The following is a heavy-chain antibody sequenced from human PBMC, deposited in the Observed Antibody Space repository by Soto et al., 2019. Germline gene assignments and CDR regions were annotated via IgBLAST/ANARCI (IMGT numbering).Heavy chain of an antibody. D-gene: IGHD1-26*01. V-gene: IGHV3-23*01. CDR3: AKRDRGRSSGPSDY. Sequence: PGGSLRLSCAASGFTFSTYAMSWVRQAPGMGLEWVSDISDSGDDTYYADSVKGRFTISRDNSKSTLYLQMNSVRSEDTALYYCAKRDRGRSSGPSDYWGHGTLVTVSS. CDR1: GFTFSTYA. CDR2: ISDSGDDT. J-gene: IGHJ4*01.